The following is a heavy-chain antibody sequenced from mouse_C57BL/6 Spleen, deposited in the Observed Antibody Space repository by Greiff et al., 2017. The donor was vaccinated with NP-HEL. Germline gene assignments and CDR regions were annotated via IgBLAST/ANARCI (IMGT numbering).Heavy chain of an antibody. CDR3: APMVKGYFDV. V-gene: IGHV3-6*01. J-gene: IGHJ1*03. D-gene: IGHD2-2*01. CDR2: ISYDGSN. Sequence: EVKLMESGPGLVKPSQSLSLTCSVTGYSITSGYYWNWIRQFPGNKLEWMGYISYDGSNNYNPSLKNRISITRDTSKNQFFLKLNSVTTEDTATYYCAPMVKGYFDVWGTGTTVTVSS. CDR1: GYSITSGYY.